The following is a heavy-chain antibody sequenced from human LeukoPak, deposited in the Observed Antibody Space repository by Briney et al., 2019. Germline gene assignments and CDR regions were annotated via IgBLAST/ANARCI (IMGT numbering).Heavy chain of an antibody. V-gene: IGHV3-11*01. J-gene: IGHJ6*03. Sequence: PGGSLRLSCAASGFTFSDYYMSWIRQAPGKGLGWVSYISSSGSTIYYADSVKGRFTISRDNAKNSLYLQMNSLRAEDTAVYYWARTAPPYYYGSRSARGGHMYVLGKGTTVTVS. CDR3: ARTAPPYYYGSRSARGGHMYV. CDR1: GFTFSDYY. D-gene: IGHD3-10*01. CDR2: ISSSGSTI.